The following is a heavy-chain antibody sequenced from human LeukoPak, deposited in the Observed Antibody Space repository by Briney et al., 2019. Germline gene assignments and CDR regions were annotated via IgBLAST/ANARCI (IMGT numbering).Heavy chain of an antibody. CDR1: GYSFTRYC. D-gene: IGHD5-24*01. V-gene: IGHV5-51*01. Sequence: GESLKISCKGSGYSFTRYCIAWVRQMPGKGLELIGIFYPGDSETIYTPSFQGQVTISVDMSIGTAYLQWSSLKASDTAMYYCARHPRDRYNYDFFDYWGQGTLVTVSS. J-gene: IGHJ4*02. CDR2: FYPGDSET. CDR3: ARHPRDRYNYDFFDY.